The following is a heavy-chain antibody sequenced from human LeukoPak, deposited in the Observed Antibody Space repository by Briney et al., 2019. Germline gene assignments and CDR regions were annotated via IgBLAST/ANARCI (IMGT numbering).Heavy chain of an antibody. J-gene: IGHJ4*02. Sequence: GGSLRLSCAASGFTFTDYYMSWIRQAPGKGLDWVSYISSSGSTKNYAGSVKGRFTISRDNAKNSLYLQMNSLRAEDTAVYYCARVDCSSTSCYEFDYWGQGTLAIVSS. CDR1: GFTFTDYY. V-gene: IGHV3-11*04. CDR3: ARVDCSSTSCYEFDY. CDR2: ISSSGSTK. D-gene: IGHD2-2*01.